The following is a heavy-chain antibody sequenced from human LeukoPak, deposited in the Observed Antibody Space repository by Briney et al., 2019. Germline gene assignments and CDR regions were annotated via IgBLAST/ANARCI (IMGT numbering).Heavy chain of an antibody. CDR3: AKRDYYDSSGFSPLFQH. V-gene: IGHV3-9*01. CDR1: GFTFDDFA. J-gene: IGHJ1*01. Sequence: PGGSLRLSCAASGFTFDDFAMHWVRHAPGKGLEWVSGISWNSVIMAYADSVKGRFTISRDNSQNTLYLQLNSLRAEDTAVYYCAKRDYYDSSGFSPLFQHWGQGTLVTVSS. D-gene: IGHD3-22*01. CDR2: ISWNSVIM.